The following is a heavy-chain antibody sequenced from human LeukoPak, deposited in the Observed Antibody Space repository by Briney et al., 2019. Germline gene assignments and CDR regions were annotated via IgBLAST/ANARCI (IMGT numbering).Heavy chain of an antibody. CDR3: ARAAPARPYRGDV. CDR1: GYAFTSYG. CDR2: ISAYNGNT. J-gene: IGHJ6*02. V-gene: IGHV1-18*01. D-gene: IGHD6-6*01. Sequence: ASVKVSCKASGYAFTSYGISWVRQAPGQGLEWMGWISAYNGNTNYAQKLQGRVTMTTDTSTSTAYMELRSLRSDATAVYYCARAAPARPYRGDVWGQGTTVTVSS.